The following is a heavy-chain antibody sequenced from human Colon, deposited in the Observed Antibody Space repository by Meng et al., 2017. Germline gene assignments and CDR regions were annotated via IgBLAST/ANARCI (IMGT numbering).Heavy chain of an antibody. CDR2: IYYSGST. Sequence: QVQLQESGPGLVKPSQTLSLTCTVSGGSISSGDYYWSWIRQPPGKGLEWIGYIYYSGSTYYNPSLKNRLTISVDASQKQFSLRLTSVTAADTAVYYCVRENWKSTVDYSGQGTLVTVSS. CDR3: VRENWKSTVDY. V-gene: IGHV4-30-4*01. CDR1: GGSISSGDYY. J-gene: IGHJ4*02. D-gene: IGHD1-1*01.